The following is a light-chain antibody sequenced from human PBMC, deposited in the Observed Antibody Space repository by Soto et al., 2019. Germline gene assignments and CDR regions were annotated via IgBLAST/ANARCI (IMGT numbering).Light chain of an antibody. Sequence: QSALTQPASVSGSPGQSITISCTGTSDDVGAYNLVSWYQQHPGQAPKVLIYKVSNRPSGVSNRFSASKSGNTASLTISGLQAEDEAIYFCSSYTSNSRVFGTGTKLTVL. J-gene: IGLJ1*01. V-gene: IGLV2-14*03. CDR1: SDDVGAYNL. CDR3: SSYTSNSRV. CDR2: KVS.